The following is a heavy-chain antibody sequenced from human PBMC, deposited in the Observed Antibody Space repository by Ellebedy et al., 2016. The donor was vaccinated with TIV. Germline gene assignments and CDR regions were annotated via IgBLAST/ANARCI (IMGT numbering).Heavy chain of an antibody. V-gene: IGHV1-69*04. D-gene: IGHD1-26*01. CDR3: ARDGGSYSDFDY. CDR1: GGTFSNYA. CDR2: IIPILAIL. Sequence: AASVKVSCKASGGTFSNYAISWVRQAPGQGLEWMGRIIPILAILNYAQRFQGRVSITADNSTSTAYMELSNLRSDDTAVYYCARDGGSYSDFDYWGQGTLVTVSS. J-gene: IGHJ4*02.